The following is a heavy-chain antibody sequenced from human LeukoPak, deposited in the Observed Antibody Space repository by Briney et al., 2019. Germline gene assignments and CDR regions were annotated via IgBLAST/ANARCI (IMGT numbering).Heavy chain of an antibody. V-gene: IGHV4-31*03. CDR3: ARAQTYYDILTGYYVGYFDY. D-gene: IGHD3-9*01. Sequence: SQTLSLTCTVSGGSISSGGYYWSWIRQHPGKGLEWIGYIYYSGSTYYNPFLKSRVTISVDTSKNQFSLKLSSVTAADTAVYYCARAQTYYDILTGYYVGYFDYWGQGTLVTVSS. J-gene: IGHJ4*02. CDR2: IYYSGST. CDR1: GGSISSGGYY.